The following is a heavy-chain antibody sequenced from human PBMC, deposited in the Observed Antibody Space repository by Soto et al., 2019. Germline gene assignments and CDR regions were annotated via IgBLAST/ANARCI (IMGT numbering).Heavy chain of an antibody. CDR2: INTGNGNT. J-gene: IGHJ5*02. CDR1: GITYTTYA. CDR3: ARAISGYVT. V-gene: IGHV1-3*04. D-gene: IGHD5-12*01. Sequence: QVLVVQSGAEVKKPGASVKVSCKASGITYTTYAIHWVRQAPGQGLEWMGWINTGNGNTRYSQRFQGRVTLTTDTSARTAYMDLSSLTSEDTAVYYCARAISGYVTWGQGTLITVSS.